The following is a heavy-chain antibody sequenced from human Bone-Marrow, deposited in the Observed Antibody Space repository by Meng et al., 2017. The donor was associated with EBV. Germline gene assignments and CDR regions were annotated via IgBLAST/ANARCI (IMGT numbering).Heavy chain of an antibody. CDR3: AREEGQALDY. CDR1: GGTFSSYA. CDR2: IIPIFGTA. J-gene: IGHJ4*02. V-gene: IGHV1-69*01. Sequence: QGQVVQMWVEVKKPGSSVKVSFKASGGTFSSYAISWVRQAPGQGLEWMGGIIPIFGTANYAQKFQGRVTITADESTSTAYMELSSLRSEDTAVYYCAREEGQALDYWGQGTLVTVSS.